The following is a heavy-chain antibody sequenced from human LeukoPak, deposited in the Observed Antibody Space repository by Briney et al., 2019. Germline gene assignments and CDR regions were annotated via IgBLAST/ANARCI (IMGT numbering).Heavy chain of an antibody. CDR2: ISGSGGST. J-gene: IGHJ6*02. Sequence: GGSLRLSCAASGFTFSSYAMSWVRQAPGKGLEWVSAISGSGGSTYYADSVKGRFTISRHNSKNTLYLQMNSLRAEDTAVYYCASGPDSSGYSYYYYGMDVWGQGTTVTVSS. CDR1: GFTFSSYA. CDR3: ASGPDSSGYSYYYYGMDV. D-gene: IGHD3-22*01. V-gene: IGHV3-23*01.